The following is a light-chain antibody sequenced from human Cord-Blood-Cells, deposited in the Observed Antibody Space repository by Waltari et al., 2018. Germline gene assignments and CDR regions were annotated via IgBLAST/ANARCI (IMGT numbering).Light chain of an antibody. Sequence: DIQMTQSPSTLSASAGDRVTITCRASQSISSWLAWYQQKPGKAPKLLIYKASSLERGVPSRFSGSGSGTEFTLTISSLQPDDFATYYCQQYNSYWTFGQGTKVEIK. J-gene: IGKJ1*01. V-gene: IGKV1-5*03. CDR3: QQYNSYWT. CDR1: QSISSW. CDR2: KAS.